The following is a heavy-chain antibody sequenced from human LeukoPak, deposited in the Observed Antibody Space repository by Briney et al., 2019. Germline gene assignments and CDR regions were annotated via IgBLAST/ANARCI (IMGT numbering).Heavy chain of an antibody. D-gene: IGHD2-2*01. V-gene: IGHV4-4*02. CDR1: GGSISSSNL. Sequence: SGTLSLTCAVSGGSISSSNLWSWVRPPPGKGLEWIGEIYHSGSTNYNPSLKSRVTISVDKSKNQFSLKLSSVTAADTAVYYGAGDTSGVVPAATVEYYYYMDVWGKGTTVTVSS. J-gene: IGHJ6*03. CDR3: AGDTSGVVPAATVEYYYYMDV. CDR2: IYHSGST.